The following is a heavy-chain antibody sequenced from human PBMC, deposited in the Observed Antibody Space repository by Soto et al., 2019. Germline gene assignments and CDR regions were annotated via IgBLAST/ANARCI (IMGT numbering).Heavy chain of an antibody. Sequence: GGSLRLSCGASGFTFSSHWMHWVRQAPGMGLVWVSRISTDGSSTSYADSVKGRFTISRDNAKNTLYLQMNSLRAEDTAVYYCVRDLYSGFDYWGQGTLVTVSS. CDR1: GFTFSSHW. CDR2: ISTDGSST. J-gene: IGHJ4*02. D-gene: IGHD6-13*01. V-gene: IGHV3-74*01. CDR3: VRDLYSGFDY.